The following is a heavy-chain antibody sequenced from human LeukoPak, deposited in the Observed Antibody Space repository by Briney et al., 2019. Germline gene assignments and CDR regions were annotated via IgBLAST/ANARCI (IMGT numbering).Heavy chain of an antibody. CDR1: GGSVSSGSYY. D-gene: IGHD5-18*01. V-gene: IGHV4-61*01. Sequence: SETLSLTCTVSGGSVSSGSYYWSWIRQPPGKGLEWIGYIYYSGSTNYNPSLKSRVTISVDTSKNQFSLKLSSVTAADTAVYYCASVDTAMATAIDYWGQGTLVTVSS. CDR3: ASVDTAMATAIDY. CDR2: IYYSGST. J-gene: IGHJ4*02.